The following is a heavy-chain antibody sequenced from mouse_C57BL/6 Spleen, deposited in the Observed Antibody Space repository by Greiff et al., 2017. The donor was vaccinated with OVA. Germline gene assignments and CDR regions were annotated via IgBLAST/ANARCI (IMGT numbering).Heavy chain of an antibody. D-gene: IGHD2-5*01. CDR1: GYTFTSYW. CDR2: SYPGSGST. J-gene: IGHJ2*01. V-gene: IGHV1-55*01. Sequence: QVQLQQPGAELVKPGASVKMSCKASGYTFTSYWITWVKQRPGQGLEWIGDSYPGSGSTNYNEKFKSKATLTVDKSSSTAYMQLSSLTSEDSAVYYCARDSESNYDDWGQGTTLTVSS. CDR3: ARDSESNYDD.